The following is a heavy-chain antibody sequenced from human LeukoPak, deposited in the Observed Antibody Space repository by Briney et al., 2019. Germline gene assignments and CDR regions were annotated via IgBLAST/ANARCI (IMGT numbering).Heavy chain of an antibody. CDR1: GGSISTYY. Sequence: PSETLSLTRTVSGGSISTYYWSWIRQPPGKGLEWIGYIYYSGSTNYNPSLKSRVTISVDTSKNQFSLKLSSVTAADTAVYYCARGASPLRSYYYDSKNVVYFGLYYYMDVWGKGTTVTVSS. D-gene: IGHD3-22*01. V-gene: IGHV4-59*08. CDR2: IYYSGST. CDR3: ARGASPLRSYYYDSKNVVYFGLYYYMDV. J-gene: IGHJ6*03.